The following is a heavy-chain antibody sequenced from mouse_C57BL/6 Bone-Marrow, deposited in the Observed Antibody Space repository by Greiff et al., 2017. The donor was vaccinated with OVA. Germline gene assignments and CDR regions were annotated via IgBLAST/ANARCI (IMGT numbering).Heavy chain of an antibody. V-gene: IGHV1-47*01. D-gene: IGHD2-10*02. J-gene: IGHJ4*01. Sequence: VQLQQSGAELVKPGASVKMSCKASGYTFTTYPIEWMKQNHGKSLEWIGNFHPYNDDTKYNEKFKGKATLTLEKSSSTVYLELSRLTSEDSAGYYCARQGYGNYGWDYWGQGTSVTVSS. CDR3: ARQGYGNYGWDY. CDR2: FHPYNDDT. CDR1: GYTFTTYP.